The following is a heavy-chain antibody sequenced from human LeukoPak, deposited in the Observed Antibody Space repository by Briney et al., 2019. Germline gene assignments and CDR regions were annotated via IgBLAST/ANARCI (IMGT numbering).Heavy chain of an antibody. V-gene: IGHV3-21*01. Sequence: KAGGSLRLSCAASGFTFSSYSMNWVRQAPGKGLEWVSSISSSSSYIYYADSVKGRFTISRDNAKNSLYLQMNSLRAEDTAVYYCARDGIAWFGDSLLHYGMDVWGQGTTVTVSS. CDR3: ARDGIAWFGDSLLHYGMDV. J-gene: IGHJ6*02. CDR1: GFTFSSYS. D-gene: IGHD3-10*01. CDR2: ISSSSSYI.